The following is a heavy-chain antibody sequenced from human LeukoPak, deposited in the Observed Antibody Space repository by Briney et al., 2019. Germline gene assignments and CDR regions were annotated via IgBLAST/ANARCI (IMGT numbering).Heavy chain of an antibody. Sequence: ASVKVSCKASGYTFTSYGISWVRQAPGQGLEWMGWTSAYNGNTNYAQKLQGRVTMTTDTSTSTAYMELRSLRSDDTAVYYCARQSPPYYDSSGYYYYYGMDVWGQGTTVTLSS. CDR2: TSAYNGNT. CDR1: GYTFTSYG. J-gene: IGHJ6*02. D-gene: IGHD3-22*01. CDR3: ARQSPPYYDSSGYYYYYGMDV. V-gene: IGHV1-18*01.